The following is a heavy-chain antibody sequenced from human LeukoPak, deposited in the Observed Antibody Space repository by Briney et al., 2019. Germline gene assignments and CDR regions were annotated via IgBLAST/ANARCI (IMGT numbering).Heavy chain of an antibody. CDR2: ISHSGTT. Sequence: PSETLSLTCIVSGGSIRTYSWNWIRQSPGKGLEWIGYISHSGTTSYRSSLKSRVTISVDTSKNQLSLKLSSVTAADTAVYYCARASAYSLGSYYKPGFDYWGQGTLVTVSS. CDR1: GGSIRTYS. V-gene: IGHV4-59*01. D-gene: IGHD3-10*01. CDR3: ARASAYSLGSYYKPGFDY. J-gene: IGHJ4*02.